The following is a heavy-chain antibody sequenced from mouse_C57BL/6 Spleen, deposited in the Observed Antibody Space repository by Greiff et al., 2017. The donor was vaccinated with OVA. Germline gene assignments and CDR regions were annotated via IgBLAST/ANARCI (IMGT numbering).Heavy chain of an antibody. Sequence: DVKLQESGPGLVKPSQSLSLTCSVTGYSITSGYYWNWIRQFPGNKLEWMGYISYDGSNNYNPSLKNRISITRDTSKNQFFLKLNSVTTEDTATYYCARGHITTVGDYWGQGTTLTVSS. CDR1: GYSITSGYY. CDR3: ARGHITTVGDY. CDR2: ISYDGSN. D-gene: IGHD1-1*01. V-gene: IGHV3-6*01. J-gene: IGHJ2*01.